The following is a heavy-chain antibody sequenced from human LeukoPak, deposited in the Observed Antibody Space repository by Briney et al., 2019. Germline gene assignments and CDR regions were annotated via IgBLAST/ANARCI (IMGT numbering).Heavy chain of an antibody. CDR3: ARHPLGGYESNWFDP. D-gene: IGHD5-12*01. CDR2: FPGDSDT. V-gene: IGHV5-51*01. Sequence: GESLKISCKGSGYTFTNYWIGWVRQMPGKGLEWMGIFPGDSDTRYSPSFQGQVTISADKSISTAYLQWRSLKASDTAMYYCARHPLGGYESNWFDPWGQGTLVTVSS. CDR1: GYTFTNYW. J-gene: IGHJ5*02.